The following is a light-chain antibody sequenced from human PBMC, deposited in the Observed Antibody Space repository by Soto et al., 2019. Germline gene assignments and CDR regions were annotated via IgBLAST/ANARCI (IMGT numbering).Light chain of an antibody. Sequence: QSALTQPPSASGSPGQSVTISCTGTSSDVGGDNYVSWYQQHPGKAPKFMIYEVSKRPSGVPDRFSGSKSGNTASLTGSGLQAEDEADYYCSSYAGSNNVVFGGGTKLTVL. CDR1: SSDVGGDNY. CDR3: SSYAGSNNVV. CDR2: EVS. J-gene: IGLJ2*01. V-gene: IGLV2-8*01.